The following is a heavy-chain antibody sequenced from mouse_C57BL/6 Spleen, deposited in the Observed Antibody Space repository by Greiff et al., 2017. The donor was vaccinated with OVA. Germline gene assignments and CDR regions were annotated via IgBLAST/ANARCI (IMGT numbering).Heavy chain of an antibody. D-gene: IGHD4-1*01. V-gene: IGHV3-6*01. Sequence: DVQLVESGPGLVKPSQSLSLTCSVTGYSITSGYYWNWIRQFPGNKLEWMGYISYDGSNNYNPSLKNRISITRDTSKNQFFLKLNSVTTEDTATYYCARDNWDRAWFAYWGQGTLVTVSA. CDR3: ARDNWDRAWFAY. J-gene: IGHJ3*01. CDR1: GYSITSGYY. CDR2: ISYDGSN.